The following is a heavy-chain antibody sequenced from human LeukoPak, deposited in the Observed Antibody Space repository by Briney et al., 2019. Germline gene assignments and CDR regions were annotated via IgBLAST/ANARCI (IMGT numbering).Heavy chain of an antibody. CDR1: GFTFSSYS. D-gene: IGHD4-17*01. CDR3: ARGRTVTTVAFDI. J-gene: IGHJ3*02. CDR2: ISSSSSYI. V-gene: IGHV3-21*01. Sequence: GGSLRLSCAASGFTFSSYSMNWVRQAPGKGLEWVSSISSSSSYIYYADSVKGRFTISRENAKNSLYLQMNSLRAGDTAVYYCARGRTVTTVAFDIWGQGTMVTVSS.